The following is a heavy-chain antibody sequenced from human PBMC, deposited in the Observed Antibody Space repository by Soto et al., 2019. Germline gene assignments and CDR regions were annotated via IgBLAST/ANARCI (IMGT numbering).Heavy chain of an antibody. CDR3: ARDMIVVDNYYYYGMDV. CDR1: GGSISSSNW. J-gene: IGHJ6*02. D-gene: IGHD3-22*01. Sequence: PSETLSLTCAVSGGSISSSNWWSWVRQPPGKGLEWIGEIYHSGSTNYNPSLKSRVTISVDKSKNQFSLKLSSVTAADTAVYYCARDMIVVDNYYYYGMDVWGQGTTVTVSS. V-gene: IGHV4-4*02. CDR2: IYHSGST.